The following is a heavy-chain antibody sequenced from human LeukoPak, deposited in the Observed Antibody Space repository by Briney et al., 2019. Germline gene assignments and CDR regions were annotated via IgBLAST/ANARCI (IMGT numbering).Heavy chain of an antibody. D-gene: IGHD2-2*01. CDR1: GFTFSSYA. CDR3: ARDEVPAPYYYGMDV. CDR2: ISYDGSNK. J-gene: IGHJ6*02. V-gene: IGHV3-30-3*01. Sequence: GGSLRLSCAASGFTFSSYALHWVRQAPGKGLEWVAVISYDGSNKYYADSVKGRFTISRDNSKNTLYLQMNSLRAEDTAVYYCARDEVPAPYYYGMDVWGQGTTVTVSS.